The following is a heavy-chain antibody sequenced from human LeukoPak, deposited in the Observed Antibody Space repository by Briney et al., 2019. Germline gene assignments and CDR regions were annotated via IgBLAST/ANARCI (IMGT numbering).Heavy chain of an antibody. V-gene: IGHV3-23*01. CDR1: GFTLSSYA. J-gene: IGHJ4*02. Sequence: GGSLRLSCAASGFTLSSYAMSWVRQAPGKGLEWVSAISGSGGSTYYADSVKGRFTISRDNSKNTLYLQMNSLRAEDTAVYYCAKDPMIVVVITLDYWGQGTLVTVSS. CDR2: ISGSGGST. D-gene: IGHD3-22*01. CDR3: AKDPMIVVVITLDY.